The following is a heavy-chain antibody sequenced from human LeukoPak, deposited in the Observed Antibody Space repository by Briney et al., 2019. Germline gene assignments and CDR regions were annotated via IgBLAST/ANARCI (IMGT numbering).Heavy chain of an antibody. CDR2: IIPIFGTA. CDR3: ARRTTVRGVPSYYMDV. D-gene: IGHD3-10*01. Sequence: SVKVSCKASGGTFSSYAISWVRQAPGQGLEWMGRIIPIFGTANYAQKFQGRVTITTDESTSTAYMELSSLRSEDTAVYYCARRTTVRGVPSYYMDVWGKGTTVTVSS. V-gene: IGHV1-69*05. J-gene: IGHJ6*03. CDR1: GGTFSSYA.